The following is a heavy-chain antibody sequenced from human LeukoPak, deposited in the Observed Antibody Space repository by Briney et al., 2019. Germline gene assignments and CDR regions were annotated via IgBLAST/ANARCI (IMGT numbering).Heavy chain of an antibody. V-gene: IGHV4-39*01. D-gene: IGHD6-19*01. CDR3: PKTIIAVAGGHAFDI. CDR1: GGSISSTSYY. CDR2: IYYSGST. J-gene: IGHJ3*02. Sequence: ASETLSLTCTVSGGSISSTSYYWGWIRQPPGKGLEGIGSIYYSGSTYYNPSLKSRVTISVDTSKNQFSLKLSSVTAADTAVYYCPKTIIAVAGGHAFDIWRQGTMVTVSS.